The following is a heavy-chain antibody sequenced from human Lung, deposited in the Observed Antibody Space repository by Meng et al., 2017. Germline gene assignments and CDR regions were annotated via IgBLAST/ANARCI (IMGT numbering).Heavy chain of an antibody. V-gene: IGHV4-34*01. CDR1: GWPFSDYY. CDR3: ARGPTTMAHDFDY. Sequence: QWGRDRFRPSEPLSLPCGVSGWPFSDYYWSWIRQPPGKGLEWIGEINHSGSTNYNPSLESRATISVDTSQNNLSLKLSSVTAADSAVYYCARGPTTMAHDFDYWGQGTLVTVSS. J-gene: IGHJ4*02. D-gene: IGHD4-11*01. CDR2: INHSGST.